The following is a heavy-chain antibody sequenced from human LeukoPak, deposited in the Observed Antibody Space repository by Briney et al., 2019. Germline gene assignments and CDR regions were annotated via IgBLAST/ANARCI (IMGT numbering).Heavy chain of an antibody. D-gene: IGHD3-9*01. J-gene: IGHJ6*02. CDR1: GFTFTSYS. CDR3: TRDLMDYDVSTGLHHYYMDV. CDR2: ISGDSIHI. V-gene: IGHV3-21*01. Sequence: GGSLRLSCAAAGFTFTSYSMNWVRQAPGRRLEWVSSISGDSIHIYYADSVRGRFTISRDNAKNTLYLQMNTLRVEDTAVYYCTRDLMDYDVSTGLHHYYMDVWGQGTTVTVSS.